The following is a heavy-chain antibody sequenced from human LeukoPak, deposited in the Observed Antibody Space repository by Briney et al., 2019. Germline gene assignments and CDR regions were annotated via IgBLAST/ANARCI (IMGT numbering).Heavy chain of an antibody. CDR1: GFTFSSYW. CDR3: ARARYGGNYYFDY. Sequence: GGSLRLSCAASGFTFSSYWMHWVHQAPGKGLVWVSHINSDGSSTSYADSVKGRFTISRDNAKNTLYLQMNSLRAEDTAVYYCARARYGGNYYFDYWGQGTLVTVSS. V-gene: IGHV3-74*01. J-gene: IGHJ4*02. CDR2: INSDGSST. D-gene: IGHD4-23*01.